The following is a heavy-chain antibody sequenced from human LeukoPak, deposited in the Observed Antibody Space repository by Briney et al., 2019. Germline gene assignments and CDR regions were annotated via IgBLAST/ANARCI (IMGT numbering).Heavy chain of an antibody. J-gene: IGHJ4*02. CDR1: GGSISSYY. CDR2: IYTSGST. D-gene: IGHD2-2*01. CDR3: ARGRIVVVPAAIIAAAEYDY. V-gene: IGHV4-4*07. Sequence: SETLSLTCTVSGGSISSYYWSWIRQPAGKGLEWIGRIYTSGSTNYNPSLKSRVTMSVDTSKNQFSLKLSSVTAADTAVYYCARGRIVVVPAAIIAAAEYDYWGQGTLVTVSS.